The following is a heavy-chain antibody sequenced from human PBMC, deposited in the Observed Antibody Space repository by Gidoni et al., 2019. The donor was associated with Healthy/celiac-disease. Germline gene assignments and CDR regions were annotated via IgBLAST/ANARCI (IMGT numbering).Heavy chain of an antibody. CDR2: ISGSGGST. J-gene: IGHJ5*02. CDR3: AKDISGDIVVVVAGPAFDP. D-gene: IGHD2-15*01. CDR1: GFTFSSYA. V-gene: IGHV3-23*04. Sequence: EVQLVESGGGLVQPGGSLRLSCAASGFTFSSYAMSWVRQAPGKGLEWVSAISGSGGSTYYADSVKGRFTISRDNSKNTLYLQMNSLRAEDTAVYYCAKDISGDIVVVVAGPAFDPWGQGTLVTVSS.